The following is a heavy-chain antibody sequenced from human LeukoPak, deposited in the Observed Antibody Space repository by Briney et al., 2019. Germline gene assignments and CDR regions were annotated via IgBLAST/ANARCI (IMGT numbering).Heavy chain of an antibody. CDR3: AKDVGWELLDAFDI. V-gene: IGHV3-9*03. J-gene: IGHJ3*02. CDR2: ISWNSGSI. CDR1: GFTFDDYA. D-gene: IGHD1-26*01. Sequence: GGSLRLSCAASGFTFDDYAMHWVRQAPGKGLEWVSGISWNSGSIGYADSVKGRFTISRDNAKNSLYLQMNSLRAEDMALYYCAKDVGWELLDAFDIWSQGTMVTVSS.